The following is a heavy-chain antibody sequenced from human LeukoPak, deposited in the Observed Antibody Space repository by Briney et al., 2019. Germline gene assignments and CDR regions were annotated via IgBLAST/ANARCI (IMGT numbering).Heavy chain of an antibody. CDR3: ARDAIDSNYFDF. D-gene: IGHD4-11*01. V-gene: IGHV4-59*06. CDR2: IHYSGST. CDR1: GGSIFSYY. J-gene: IGHJ4*02. Sequence: PSETLSLTCTVSGGSIFSYYWSWIRQHPGKGLEWIGYIHYSGSTYYNPSLNSRVAISVDRSANHFSLKVSSVTAADTAVYYCARDAIDSNYFDFWGQGTLVTVSS.